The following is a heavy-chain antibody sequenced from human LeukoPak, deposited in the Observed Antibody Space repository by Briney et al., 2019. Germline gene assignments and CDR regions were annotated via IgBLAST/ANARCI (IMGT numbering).Heavy chain of an antibody. CDR1: GFTFSSYA. V-gene: IGHV3-30*04. CDR2: ISYDGSNK. J-gene: IGHJ4*02. Sequence: PGGSLRLSCAASGFTFSSYAMHWVRQAPGKGLEWVAVISYDGSNKYYADSVKGRFTISRDNSKNTLYLQMNSLRAEDTAVYYCARVQYYDFWSGYQGAFDYWGQGTLVTVSS. CDR3: ARVQYYDFWSGYQGAFDY. D-gene: IGHD3-3*01.